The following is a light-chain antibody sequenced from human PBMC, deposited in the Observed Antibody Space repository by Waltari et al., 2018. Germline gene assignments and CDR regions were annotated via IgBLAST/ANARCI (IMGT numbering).Light chain of an antibody. J-gene: IGKJ4*01. V-gene: IGKV1-5*03. CDR3: QQYHSFSVT. CDR1: QSVSPC. Sequence: DIQMTHSPSTLSASVGDTVTTTCRSSQSVSPCLAWYQQKPGKAPKLLIYQASNLENGAPSRFSGSGSGTEFTLTISSLQPDDFATYYCQQYHSFSVTFGGGTKVEIK. CDR2: QAS.